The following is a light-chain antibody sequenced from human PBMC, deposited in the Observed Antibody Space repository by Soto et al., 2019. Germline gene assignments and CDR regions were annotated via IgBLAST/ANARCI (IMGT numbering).Light chain of an antibody. CDR3: SSYTSSSTL. J-gene: IGLJ1*01. CDR2: AVT. CDR1: MRDVGAYNL. Sequence: QSALTQPASVSGSPGQSITISCAGTMRDVGAYNLVSWYQQHPGRAPQLMIYAVTDRPSGVSSRFSGSKSGNTASLTISGLQAEDEADYYCSSYTSSSTLFGTGTKVTVL. V-gene: IGLV2-14*01.